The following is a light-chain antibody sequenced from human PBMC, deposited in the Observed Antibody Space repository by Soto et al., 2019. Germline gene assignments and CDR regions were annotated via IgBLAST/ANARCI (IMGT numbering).Light chain of an antibody. CDR2: DAS. CDR1: QSIGLA. CDR3: QQHSDSPPWT. J-gene: IGKJ1*01. V-gene: IGKV3-11*01. Sequence: EIVLTQSPATLSLSPGERATLSCRASQSIGLAIAWYQHKPGQAPRLLIFDASKRATGIPARFRGSGSGTDFTLTISRLEPEDFAVYYCQQHSDSPPWTFGQGTKVDIK.